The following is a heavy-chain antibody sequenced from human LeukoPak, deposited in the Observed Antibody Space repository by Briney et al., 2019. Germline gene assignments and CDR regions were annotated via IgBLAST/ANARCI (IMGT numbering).Heavy chain of an antibody. CDR1: GFTFSSYA. CDR2: ISGSGGST. CDR3: AKDHGSGSGPTRFDY. D-gene: IGHD3-10*01. V-gene: IGHV3-23*01. J-gene: IGHJ4*02. Sequence: PGGSLRLSCAASGFTFSSYAMSWVRQAPGKGLEWVSAISGSGGSTYYADSVKGGFTISRDNSKNTLYLQMNSLRAEDTAVYYCAKDHGSGSGPTRFDYWGQGTLVTVSS.